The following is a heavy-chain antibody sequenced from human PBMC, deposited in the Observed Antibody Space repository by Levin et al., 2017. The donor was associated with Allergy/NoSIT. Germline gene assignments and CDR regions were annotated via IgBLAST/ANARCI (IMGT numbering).Heavy chain of an antibody. V-gene: IGHV3-21*01. CDR1: GFTFSSYS. J-gene: IGHJ4*02. CDR2: ISSSSSYI. Sequence: GESLKISCAASGFTFSSYSMNWVRQAPGKGLEWVSSISSSSSYIYYADSVKARFTISRDNARNSLYLQMNSLRAEDTAVYYCARAGSSLSDCWGQGTLVTVSS. D-gene: IGHD6-13*01. CDR3: ARAGSSLSDC.